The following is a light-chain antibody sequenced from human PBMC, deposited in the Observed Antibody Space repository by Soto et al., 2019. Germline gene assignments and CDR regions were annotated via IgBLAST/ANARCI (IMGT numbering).Light chain of an antibody. Sequence: DIQMTQSPSSLSASVGDRVTITCRASQGISNFLAWYQQQPGKVPKLLIYAAFTLQAGVPSRFSGSTAGTDFTLTISSLQPEDVATYYCQQYNSALKTFGQGTKVAIK. CDR1: QGISNF. CDR3: QQYNSALKT. CDR2: AAF. J-gene: IGKJ1*01. V-gene: IGKV1-27*01.